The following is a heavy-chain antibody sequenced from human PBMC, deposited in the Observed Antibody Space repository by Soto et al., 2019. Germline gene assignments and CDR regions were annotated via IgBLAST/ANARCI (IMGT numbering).Heavy chain of an antibody. Sequence: PGGSLRRSCSFSGFTFSRFGMHWVRHAPGKGLEWVALISHDGNIKYYSYSVRGRFTISRDNSRTTLFLQMNSLGPEDTAIYFCAKTIVPAAVRPIDYWGLGTLVTVSS. CDR3: AKTIVPAAVRPIDY. J-gene: IGHJ4*02. CDR1: GFTFSRFG. CDR2: ISHDGNIK. D-gene: IGHD2-2*01. V-gene: IGHV3-30*18.